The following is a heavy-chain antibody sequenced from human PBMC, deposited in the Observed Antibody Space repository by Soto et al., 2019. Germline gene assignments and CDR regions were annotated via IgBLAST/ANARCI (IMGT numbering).Heavy chain of an antibody. V-gene: IGHV3-30-3*01. CDR1: GFTFSHYA. D-gene: IGHD4-17*01. J-gene: IGHJ2*01. CDR3: ARDARTTVTTRGVWYFDL. CDR2: ISYNGGNK. Sequence: QVQLVESGGGVVQPGRSLRVSCAASGFTFSHYAMHWVRQAPGKGLEWVALISYNGGNKYSADSVKGRFTISRDNSKDTLYLQMNSLRPEDTAVYYCARDARTTVTTRGVWYFDLWGHGNLVTVSS.